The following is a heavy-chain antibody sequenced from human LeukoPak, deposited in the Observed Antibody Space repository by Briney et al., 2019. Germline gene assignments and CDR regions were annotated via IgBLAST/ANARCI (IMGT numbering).Heavy chain of an antibody. CDR2: ISNSGSTL. D-gene: IGHD3-16*01. J-gene: IGHJ4*02. V-gene: IGHV3-11*01. CDR1: GFAFSGFY. CDR3: AKDLGARVFY. Sequence: PGGSLRLSCAASGFAFSGFYMFWIRQAPGKGLEWISYISNSGSTLYYADSVKGRFTISRDNSKNTLYLQMNSLRAEDTAVYYCAKDLGARVFYWGQGTLVTVSS.